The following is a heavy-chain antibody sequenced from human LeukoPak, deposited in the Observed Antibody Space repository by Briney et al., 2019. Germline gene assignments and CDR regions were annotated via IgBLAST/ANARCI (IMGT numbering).Heavy chain of an antibody. CDR1: GYSFTKYW. V-gene: IGHV5-51*01. CDR3: ARQNYDFWSGYYDFDY. Sequence: GESLNISCQDSGYSFTKYWSGWVRQMPGKGLEWMAILYPGDSATKYSSSFQGQVTVSADTSITTSYLQCSSLTAPATAMYHCARQNYDFWSGYYDFDYWGQGTLVTVSS. J-gene: IGHJ4*02. D-gene: IGHD3-3*01. CDR2: LYPGDSAT.